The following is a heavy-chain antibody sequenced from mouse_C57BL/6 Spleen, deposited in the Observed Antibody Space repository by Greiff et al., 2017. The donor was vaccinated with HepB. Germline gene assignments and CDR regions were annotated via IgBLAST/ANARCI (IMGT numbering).Heavy chain of an antibody. CDR3: ARRYYGSAWYFDV. CDR2: IDPSDSYT. Sequence: QVQLQQPGAELVMPGASVKLSCKASGYTFTSYWMHWVKQRPGQGLEWIGEIDPSDSYTNYNQKFKGKSTLTVDKSSSTAYMQRSSLTSEDSAVYYCARRYYGSAWYFDVWGTGTTVTVSS. V-gene: IGHV1-69*01. J-gene: IGHJ1*03. CDR1: GYTFTSYW. D-gene: IGHD1-1*01.